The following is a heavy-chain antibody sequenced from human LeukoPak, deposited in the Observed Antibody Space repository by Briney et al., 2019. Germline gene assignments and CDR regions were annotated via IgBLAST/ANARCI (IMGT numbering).Heavy chain of an antibody. CDR3: AREPDYYGSGRFDAFDI. CDR2: TYYRSKWYN. J-gene: IGHJ3*02. D-gene: IGHD3-10*01. V-gene: IGHV6-1*01. CDR1: GDIFSSNSAA. Sequence: SQTLSLTCALSGDIFSSNSAAWHWIRQSPSRGLEWLERTYYRSKWYNDYAVSVKSRITINPDTSKNQFSLQLNSVTPEDTAVYYCAREPDYYGSGRFDAFDIWGQGTMVTVSS.